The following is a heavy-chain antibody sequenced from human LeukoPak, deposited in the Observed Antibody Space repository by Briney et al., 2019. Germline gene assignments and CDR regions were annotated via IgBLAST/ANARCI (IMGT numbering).Heavy chain of an antibody. J-gene: IGHJ4*02. CDR1: GGTFSSYA. V-gene: IGHV1-2*02. D-gene: IGHD6-6*01. Sequence: GASVKVSCKASGGTFSSYAISWVRQAPGQGLEWMGWINPNTGDTDYVQNFQGRVTMTRDTSISTAYMELSRLRSDDTAVYYCARAYSSSFHAPLRYWGQGTLVTVSS. CDR2: INPNTGDT. CDR3: ARAYSSSFHAPLRY.